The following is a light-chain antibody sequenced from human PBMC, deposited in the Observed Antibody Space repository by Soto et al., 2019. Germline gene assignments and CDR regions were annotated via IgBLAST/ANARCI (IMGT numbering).Light chain of an antibody. Sequence: EVVLTQSPATLSLSPGERATLSCRASQSVSTYLAWYQHKPGQAPRLLIYDASIRATGTPARFSGGGSGTDFTHTIGSLAPEDLAVYYCQHRSPWPPGATFGGGTKVEIK. J-gene: IGKJ4*01. V-gene: IGKV3-11*01. CDR2: DAS. CDR1: QSVSTY. CDR3: QHRSPWPPGAT.